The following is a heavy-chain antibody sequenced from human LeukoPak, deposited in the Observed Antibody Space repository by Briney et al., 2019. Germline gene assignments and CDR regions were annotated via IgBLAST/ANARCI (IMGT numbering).Heavy chain of an antibody. D-gene: IGHD3-22*01. CDR3: ARAGYYDSSGYLYYNWFDP. V-gene: IGHV4-34*01. CDR1: GGSFSGYH. CDR2: INHSGGT. J-gene: IGHJ5*02. Sequence: SETLSLTCAVYGGSFSGYHWSWIRQPPGKGLEWIGEINHSGGTNYNPSLKSRVTISVDTSKNQFSLKLSSVTAADTAVYYCARAGYYDSSGYLYYNWFDPWGQGTLVTVSS.